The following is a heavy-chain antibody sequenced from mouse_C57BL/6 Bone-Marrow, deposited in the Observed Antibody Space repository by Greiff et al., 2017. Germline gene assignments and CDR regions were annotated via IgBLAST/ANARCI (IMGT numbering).Heavy chain of an antibody. J-gene: IGHJ2*01. V-gene: IGHV1-81*01. CDR3: ARPYYYGNSPFDY. Sequence: QVQLQQSGAELARPGASVKLSCKASGYTFTSYGISWVKQRTGQGLEWIGEIYPRSGNTYYNEKFKGKATLTADKSSSTAYMELRSLTSEDSAVYFCARPYYYGNSPFDYWGQGTTLTVSS. CDR2: IYPRSGNT. D-gene: IGHD1-1*01. CDR1: GYTFTSYG.